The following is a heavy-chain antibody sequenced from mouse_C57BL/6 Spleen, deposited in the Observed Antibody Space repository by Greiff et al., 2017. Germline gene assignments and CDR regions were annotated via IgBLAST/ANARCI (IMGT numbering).Heavy chain of an antibody. CDR2: IYPGSGNT. CDR1: GYTFTDYY. D-gene: IGHD6-1*01. V-gene: IGHV1-76*01. Sequence: VQLQQSGAELVRPGASVKLSCKASGYTFTDYYINWVKQRPGQGLEWIARIYPGSGNTYYNEKFKGKATLTAEKSSSTAYMQLSSLTSEDSAVYFCAREASGNYAMDYWGQGTSVTVSS. CDR3: AREASGNYAMDY. J-gene: IGHJ4*01.